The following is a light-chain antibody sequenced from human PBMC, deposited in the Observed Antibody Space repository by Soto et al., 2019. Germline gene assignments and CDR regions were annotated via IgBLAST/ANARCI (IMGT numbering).Light chain of an antibody. Sequence: DTVLTQSPGTLSLSPGERATLSCRASQSVTSTYLAWYQHRPGQAPRLLIYGASTRATGIPDRCSGSGSGKDFTLTIRRLEPEDFAVYYCQQHGYPPLTFGHGTKGEI. CDR1: QSVTSTY. V-gene: IGKV3-20*01. CDR3: QQHGYPPLT. CDR2: GAS. J-gene: IGKJ1*01.